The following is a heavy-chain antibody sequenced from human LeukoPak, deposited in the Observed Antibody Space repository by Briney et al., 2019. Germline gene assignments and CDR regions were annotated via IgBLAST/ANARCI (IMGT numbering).Heavy chain of an antibody. CDR1: GYTFTGYY. D-gene: IGHD6-19*01. J-gene: IGHJ4*02. Sequence: ASVKVSCKASGYTFTGYYMHWVRQAPGQGLEWMGWINPNSGGTNYAQKFQSRGTMTRDTSISTAYMELSRLRSDDTAVYYCARDLGDSSGWYDYWGQGTLVTVSS. CDR2: INPNSGGT. V-gene: IGHV1-2*02. CDR3: ARDLGDSSGWYDY.